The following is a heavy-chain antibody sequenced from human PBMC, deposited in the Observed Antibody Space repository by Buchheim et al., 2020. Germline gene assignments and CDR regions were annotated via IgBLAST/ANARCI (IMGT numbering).Heavy chain of an antibody. CDR1: GYTFTSYY. Sequence: QVQLVQSGAEVKKPGASVKVSCKASGYTFTSYYMHWVRQAPGQGLEWMGIINPSGGSTSYAQKFQGRVTMTRDTTTSTVYMELSSLRSEDTAVYYCARVSGGGTLAVAGTSDYWGQGTL. V-gene: IGHV1-46*03. J-gene: IGHJ4*02. CDR2: INPSGGST. CDR3: ARVSGGGTLAVAGTSDY. D-gene: IGHD6-19*01.